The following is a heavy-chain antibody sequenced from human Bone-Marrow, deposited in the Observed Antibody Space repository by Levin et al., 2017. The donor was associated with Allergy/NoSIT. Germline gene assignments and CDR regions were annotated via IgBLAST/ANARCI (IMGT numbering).Heavy chain of an antibody. V-gene: IGHV3-20*04. Sequence: GESLKISCDASGFIFDGYGMSWVRQVPGKGLEWVSSINWNGGNIGYADSVKGRFTISRDNTKNSLYLEMNSLRVDDTAVYYCARENYYESNGYPPGIFYYWGRGTLVTVSS. CDR2: INWNGGNI. D-gene: IGHD3-22*01. CDR3: ARENYYESNGYPPGIFYY. CDR1: GFIFDGYG. J-gene: IGHJ4*02.